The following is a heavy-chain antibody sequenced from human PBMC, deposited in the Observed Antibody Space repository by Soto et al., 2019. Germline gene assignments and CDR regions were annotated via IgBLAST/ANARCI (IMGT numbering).Heavy chain of an antibody. CDR2: MSGSGGST. J-gene: IGHJ4*02. D-gene: IGHD3-10*01. V-gene: IGHV3-23*01. CDR3: AKDLAMVRGPVDY. CDR1: GFTFSSFA. Sequence: EVQLLESGGGLIQPGGSLRLSCAASGFTFSSFAMSWVRQAPGKGLEWVSGMSGSGGSTYYADSVKGRFTISRDNSKNTLYLQMNSLRAEDTAVYFCAKDLAMVRGPVDYWGQGTLVTVSS.